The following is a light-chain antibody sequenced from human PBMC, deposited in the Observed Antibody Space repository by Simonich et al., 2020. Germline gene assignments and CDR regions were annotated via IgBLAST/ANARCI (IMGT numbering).Light chain of an antibody. V-gene: IGLV2-23*01. Sequence: QSALTQPASVSGSPGQSITISCTGNSSDVGSYNLVSWYQQHPGKAPKLMIYEGSKRPSGVSNRFSCSKSGNTASLTISGLQAEDEADYYCCSYAGSVVFGGGTKLTVL. J-gene: IGLJ2*01. CDR3: CSYAGSVV. CDR1: SSDVGSYNL. CDR2: EGS.